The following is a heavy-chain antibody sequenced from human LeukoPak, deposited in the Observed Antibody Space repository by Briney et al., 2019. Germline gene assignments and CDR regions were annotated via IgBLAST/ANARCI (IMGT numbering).Heavy chain of an antibody. CDR3: ARSKGDYDYVWGSYRGGNFDY. D-gene: IGHD3-16*02. CDR1: GGSISSYY. Sequence: PSETLSLTCTVSGGSISSYYWSWIRQPRGKGLEWIGYIYYSGSTYYNPSLKSRVTISVDTSKNQFSLKLSSVTAADTAVYYCARSKGDYDYVWGSYRGGNFDYWGQGTLVTVSS. J-gene: IGHJ4*02. CDR2: IYYSGST. V-gene: IGHV4-59*06.